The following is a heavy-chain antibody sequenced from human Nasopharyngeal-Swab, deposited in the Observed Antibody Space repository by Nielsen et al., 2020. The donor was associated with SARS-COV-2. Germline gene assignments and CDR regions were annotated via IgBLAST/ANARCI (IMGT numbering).Heavy chain of an antibody. J-gene: IGHJ3*02. Sequence: KVSCKGSGYSFTSYWISWVRQMPGKGLEWMGRIDPSDSYTNYSPSFQGHVTISADKSISTAYLQWSSLKASDTAMYYCARLTVGATSGDAFDIWGQGTMVTVSS. CDR1: GYSFTSYW. CDR3: ARLTVGATSGDAFDI. V-gene: IGHV5-10-1*01. CDR2: IDPSDSYT. D-gene: IGHD1-26*01.